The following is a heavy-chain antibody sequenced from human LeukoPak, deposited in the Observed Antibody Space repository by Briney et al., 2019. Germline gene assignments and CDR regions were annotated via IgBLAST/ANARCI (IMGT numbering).Heavy chain of an antibody. Sequence: ASVKVSCKASGYTFTSYGISWVRQAPGQGLEWMGWISAYNGNTNYAQKFQGRVTMTRDTSISTAYMELSRLRSDDTAVYYCARVFLWFGEFDYWGQGTLVTVSS. V-gene: IGHV1-18*01. CDR2: ISAYNGNT. J-gene: IGHJ4*02. CDR3: ARVFLWFGEFDY. CDR1: GYTFTSYG. D-gene: IGHD3-10*01.